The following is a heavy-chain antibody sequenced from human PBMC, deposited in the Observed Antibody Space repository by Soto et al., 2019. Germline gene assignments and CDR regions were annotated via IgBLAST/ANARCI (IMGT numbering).Heavy chain of an antibody. Sequence: QVQLVESVGGVVQPERSLILCCAASGFTLSSYTMHLVRQAPGKGLEWVAVISYDGSNTYYADSVTGRFTISRDTSKNMLSLQRNSLSADDTALYHCARETGSGSSWSHFDYWGQGNLVTVAP. CDR1: GFTLSSYT. V-gene: IGHV3-30-3*01. CDR2: ISYDGSNT. CDR3: ARETGSGSSWSHFDY. J-gene: IGHJ4*02. D-gene: IGHD6-13*01.